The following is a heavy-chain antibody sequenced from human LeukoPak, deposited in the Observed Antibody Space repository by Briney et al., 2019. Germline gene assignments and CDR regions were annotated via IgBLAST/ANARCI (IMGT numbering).Heavy chain of an antibody. Sequence: ASVKVSCKASGYTFTSYDINWVRQAPGQGLEWMGIINPSGGSTSYAQKFQGRVTMTRDTSTSTVYMELSSLGSEDTAVYYCARDRDYGDYNTQDLFVYWGQGTLVTVSS. CDR2: INPSGGST. CDR3: ARDRDYGDYNTQDLFVY. D-gene: IGHD4-17*01. V-gene: IGHV1-46*01. J-gene: IGHJ4*02. CDR1: GYTFTSYD.